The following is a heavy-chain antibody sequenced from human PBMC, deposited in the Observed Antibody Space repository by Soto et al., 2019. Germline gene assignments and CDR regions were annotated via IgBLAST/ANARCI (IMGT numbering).Heavy chain of an antibody. J-gene: IGHJ4*02. Sequence: SETLSVPFPVSGGSTSSGDYYWSWIRQPPGKGLEWIGYIYYSGSTYYNPSLKSRVTISVDTSKNQFSLKLSSVTAADTAVYYCARGRFLEWLLEYYFDYWGQGTLVTVSS. CDR3: ARGRFLEWLLEYYFDY. CDR2: IYYSGST. V-gene: IGHV4-30-4*01. D-gene: IGHD3-3*01. CDR1: GGSTSSGDYY.